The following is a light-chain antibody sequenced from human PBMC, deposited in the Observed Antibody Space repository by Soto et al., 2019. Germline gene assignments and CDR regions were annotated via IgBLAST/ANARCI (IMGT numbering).Light chain of an antibody. J-gene: IGKJ5*01. CDR2: AAS. CDR3: QQLHSFPIT. Sequence: DNQLTQSPSFLSASVGDRVTITCRASQGISSYLAWYQQKPEKAPKLLIYAASTLQRGVPSRFSGSGSGTEFTLTISSLQPEDFATYFCQQLHSFPITFGQGTRLEIK. V-gene: IGKV1-9*01. CDR1: QGISSY.